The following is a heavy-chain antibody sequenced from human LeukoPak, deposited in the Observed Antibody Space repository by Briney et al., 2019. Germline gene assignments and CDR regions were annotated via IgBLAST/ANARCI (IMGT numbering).Heavy chain of an antibody. J-gene: IGHJ6*02. CDR2: ISAYNGNT. CDR3: ARVASYRHYGMDV. D-gene: IGHD3-16*02. V-gene: IGHV1-18*01. CDR1: GYTFTSYG. Sequence: ASVKVSCTASGYTFTSYGSSWVRQAPGQGLEWRGWISAYNGNTNYAQKLQGRVTMTTDTSTSTAYMELRSLRSDDTAVYYCARVASYRHYGMDVWGQGTTVTVSS.